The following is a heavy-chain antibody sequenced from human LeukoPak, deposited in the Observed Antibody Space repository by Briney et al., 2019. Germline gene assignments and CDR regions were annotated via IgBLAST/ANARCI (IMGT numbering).Heavy chain of an antibody. V-gene: IGHV4-59*01. CDR3: ARIDYATFDC. D-gene: IGHD3-16*01. CDR1: GGSINSYY. Sequence: PSETLSLTCTVSGGSINSYYWSWIRQPPGRGLEWIGDIYYSGSTINNPSPKSRVTISVDTSKNQFSLNLRSVTAADTAVYYCARIDYATFDCWGPGTLVTVSS. J-gene: IGHJ4*02. CDR2: IYYSGST.